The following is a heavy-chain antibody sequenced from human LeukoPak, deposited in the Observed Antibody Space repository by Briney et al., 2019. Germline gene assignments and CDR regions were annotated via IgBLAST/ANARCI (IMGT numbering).Heavy chain of an antibody. D-gene: IGHD6-19*01. J-gene: IGHJ3*02. CDR2: IYYSGST. V-gene: IGHV4-59*01. CDR1: GGSISSYY. Sequence: SETLSLTCTVSGGSISSYYWSWIRQPPGKGLEWIGYIYYSGSTNHNPSLKSRVTISVDTSKNQFSLKLSSVTAADTAVYYCARAVIAVAATSAFDIWGQGTMVTVSS. CDR3: ARAVIAVAATSAFDI.